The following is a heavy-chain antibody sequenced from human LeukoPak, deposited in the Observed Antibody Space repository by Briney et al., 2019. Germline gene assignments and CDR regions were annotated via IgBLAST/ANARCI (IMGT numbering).Heavy chain of an antibody. CDR3: AKEVYCSGGSCDDYYGMDV. J-gene: IGHJ6*02. CDR2: ISYDGSNK. V-gene: IGHV3-30*18. CDR1: GFTFSSYG. D-gene: IGHD2-15*01. Sequence: GGSLRLSCAASGFTFSSYGMHWVRQAPGKGLEWVAVISYDGSNKYYADSVKGRFTISRDNSKNTLYLQMNSLRAEDTAVYYCAKEVYCSGGSCDDYYGMDVWGQGTTVTVSS.